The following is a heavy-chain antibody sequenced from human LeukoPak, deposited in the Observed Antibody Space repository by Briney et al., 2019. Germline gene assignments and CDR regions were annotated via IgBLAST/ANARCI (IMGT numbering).Heavy chain of an antibody. D-gene: IGHD1-26*01. CDR1: GFTFSSYE. CDR3: ARDKDVGATLLDY. J-gene: IGHJ4*02. Sequence: GGSLRLSCAASGFTFSSYEMNWVRQAPGKGLEWVSSISSSSSYIYYADSVKGRFTISRDNAKNSLFLQMNSLRADDTAVYYCARDKDVGATLLDYWGQGTLVTVSS. CDR2: ISSSSSYI. V-gene: IGHV3-21*01.